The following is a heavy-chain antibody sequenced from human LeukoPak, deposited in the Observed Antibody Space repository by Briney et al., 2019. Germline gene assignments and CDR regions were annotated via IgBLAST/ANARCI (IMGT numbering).Heavy chain of an antibody. Sequence: PSETLSLTCTVSGGSISSYYWSWLRQPPGKGLEWIGYIYYSGSTNYNPSLKSRVTISVDTSKNQFSLKLSTVTAADTAVYYCATADSSGGDWYFGLWGRGTLVTVSS. D-gene: IGHD3-22*01. CDR2: IYYSGST. CDR3: ATADSSGGDWYFGL. CDR1: GGSISSYY. V-gene: IGHV4-59*01. J-gene: IGHJ2*01.